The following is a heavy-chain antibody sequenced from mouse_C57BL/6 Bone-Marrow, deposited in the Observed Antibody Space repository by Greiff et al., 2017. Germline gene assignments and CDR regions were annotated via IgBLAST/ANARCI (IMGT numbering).Heavy chain of an antibody. CDR2: IHPNSGST. V-gene: IGHV1-64*01. J-gene: IGHJ1*03. CDR3: ARSGYYGSSWYFDV. Sequence: QVQLQQSGAELVKPGASVKLSCKASGYTFTSYWMHWVKQRPGQGLEWIGMIHPNSGSTNYNEKFKSKATLTVDKSSSTAYMQLSSLRSEASAVXDCARSGYYGSSWYFDVWGTGTTVTVSS. D-gene: IGHD1-1*01. CDR1: GYTFTSYW.